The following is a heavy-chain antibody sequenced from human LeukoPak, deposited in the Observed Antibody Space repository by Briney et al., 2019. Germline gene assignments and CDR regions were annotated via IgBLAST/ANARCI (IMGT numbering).Heavy chain of an antibody. Sequence: GGSLRLSCAASGFTFSSYEMNWVRQAPGKGLEWVSVIYSGGSTYYADSAKGRFTISRDNSKNTLYLQMNSLRAEDTAVYYCARDHPPTVAGTNWGQGTLVTVSS. J-gene: IGHJ4*02. CDR1: GFTFSSYE. CDR2: IYSGGST. CDR3: ARDHPPTVAGTN. V-gene: IGHV3-66*01. D-gene: IGHD6-19*01.